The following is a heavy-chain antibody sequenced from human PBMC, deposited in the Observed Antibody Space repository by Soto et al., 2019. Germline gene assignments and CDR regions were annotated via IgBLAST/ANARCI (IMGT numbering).Heavy chain of an antibody. CDR2: IRGFSPYT. CDR1: GFTFRTYT. CDR3: ARDRGYDAHDYYYNAMDV. D-gene: IGHD3-10*01. V-gene: IGHV3-21*01. J-gene: IGHJ6*02. Sequence: GALRLSCISSGFTFRTYTMNWVRQAPGKGLEWVSGIRGFSPYTFYAESVRGRFTISRDNAKNSLFLQMDSLRAEDTAVYYCARDRGYDAHDYYYNAMDVWGQGTTVTVSS.